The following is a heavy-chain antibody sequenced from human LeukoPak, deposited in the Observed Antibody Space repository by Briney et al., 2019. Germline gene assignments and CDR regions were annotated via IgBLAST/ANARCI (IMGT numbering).Heavy chain of an antibody. V-gene: IGHV3-23*01. Sequence: GGSLRLSCAASGFTFSTYAMSWVRQAPGKELAWVSCINGSGGSTHYADSVKGRLINHRDNSQNTLYLQMNSLRGEDTAVYYCAKIPLGSHWVDFDYWGQGTLVTVS. CDR3: AKIPLGSHWVDFDY. CDR2: INGSGGST. J-gene: IGHJ4*02. CDR1: GFTFSTYA. D-gene: IGHD3-10*01.